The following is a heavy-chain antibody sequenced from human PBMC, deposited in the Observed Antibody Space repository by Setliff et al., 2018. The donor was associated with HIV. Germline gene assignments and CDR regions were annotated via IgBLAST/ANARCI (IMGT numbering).Heavy chain of an antibody. CDR1: GYTFTSYY. CDR2: VNPSGGTT. V-gene: IGHV1-46*01. Sequence: ASVKVSCKASGYTFTSYYMHWVRQAPGQGLEWMGVVNPSGGTTTYAQKFQGRVTMTRDTSTSTVYMELSSLRSEDTTVYYCAREDVGSLYHLQSGGWPPQSHYYYYYMDVWGKGTTVTVSS. D-gene: IGHD2-2*01. CDR3: AREDVGSLYHLQSGGWPPQSHYYYYYMDV. J-gene: IGHJ6*03.